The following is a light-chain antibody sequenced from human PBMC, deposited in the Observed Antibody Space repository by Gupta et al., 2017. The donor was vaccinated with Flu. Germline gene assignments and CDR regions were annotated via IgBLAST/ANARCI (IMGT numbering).Light chain of an antibody. Sequence: GETVSISGEGNHIGRKYVRWYQQRPGQAPVLVVYDDGDRHSGLPERFSGSNSVNTATLTISRVEAGDEADYHCQVGDRSCDHWVFGGGTRLTVL. CDR1: HIGRKY. CDR2: DDG. CDR3: QVGDRSCDHWV. V-gene: IGLV3-21*02. J-gene: IGLJ3*02.